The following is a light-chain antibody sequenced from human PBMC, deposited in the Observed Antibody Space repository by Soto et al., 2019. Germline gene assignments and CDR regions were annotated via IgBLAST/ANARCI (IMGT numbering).Light chain of an antibody. J-gene: IGKJ1*01. V-gene: IGKV3-20*01. CDR2: GAS. CDR1: QSVTINY. Sequence: EIVLAQSPGTLSLSPGERATLSRGASQSVTINYLAWYQQKPGQAPRLLIFGASIRVTGIPDRFIGSGSGTHFTLTISRLEPEDFAVYYCQHYVTSLTTFGQGTKVDIK. CDR3: QHYVTSLTT.